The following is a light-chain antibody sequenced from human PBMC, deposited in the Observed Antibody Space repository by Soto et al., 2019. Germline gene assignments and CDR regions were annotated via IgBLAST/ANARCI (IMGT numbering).Light chain of an antibody. CDR1: SSDVGGYNY. J-gene: IGLJ2*01. CDR3: SSYTTSGSLV. CDR2: DVS. Sequence: QSALTQPASVSGSPGQSITICCTGTSSDVGGYNYVSWYQQHPGKAPKLMIYDVSNRPSGVSNRFSGSKSGNTASLTISGLQAEDEADYYCSSYTTSGSLVFGGGTKLTVL. V-gene: IGLV2-14*01.